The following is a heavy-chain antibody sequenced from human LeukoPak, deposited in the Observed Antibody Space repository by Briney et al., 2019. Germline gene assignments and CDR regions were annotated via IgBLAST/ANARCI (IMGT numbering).Heavy chain of an antibody. V-gene: IGHV1-3*01. Sequence: ASVKVSCTASGYTFTTYAMHWVRQAPGQRLEWMGWINAGNGNTKYSQKFQGRVTFTRDTSASTAYVELSSLRSEDTAVYYCARDLGVVVIPTGEYYFDYWGQGTLVTLSS. J-gene: IGHJ4*02. D-gene: IGHD3-22*01. CDR2: INAGNGNT. CDR1: GYTFTTYA. CDR3: ARDLGVVVIPTGEYYFDY.